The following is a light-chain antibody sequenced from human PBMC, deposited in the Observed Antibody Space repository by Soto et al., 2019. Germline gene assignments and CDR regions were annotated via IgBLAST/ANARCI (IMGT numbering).Light chain of an antibody. J-gene: IGLJ3*02. CDR3: LHHSGGFWV. CDR1: TGPVTSGYF. V-gene: IGLV7-43*01. CDR2: STN. Sequence: QAVVTQEPSLTVSPGGAVTLTCASSTGPVTSGYFPNWFQQKPGQAPRSLLYSTNNKHSWTPARFSGSLLGGKAALTLSDVRLEGGATNPSLHHSGGFWVFGGGP.